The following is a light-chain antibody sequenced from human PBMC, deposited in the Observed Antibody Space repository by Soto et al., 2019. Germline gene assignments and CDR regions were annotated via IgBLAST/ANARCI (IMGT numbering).Light chain of an antibody. J-gene: IGKJ1*01. CDR1: QSVSSSY. CDR2: GAS. CDR3: QQYGSSVWT. Sequence: EIVLTQSPGTLSLSPVERATLSCMASQSVSSSYLAWYQQKPGQAPRLLIYGASSRATGIPDRFSGSGSGTDFTLTISRLEPEDFAVYYCQQYGSSVWTFGQGTKVDI. V-gene: IGKV3-20*01.